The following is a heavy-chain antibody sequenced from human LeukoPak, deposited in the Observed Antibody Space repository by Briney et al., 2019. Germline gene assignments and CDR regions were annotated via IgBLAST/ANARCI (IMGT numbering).Heavy chain of an antibody. CDR3: ATWDNYYDSSGYLGY. CDR2: IYSGGST. J-gene: IGHJ4*02. D-gene: IGHD3-22*01. CDR1: GFTVSSNY. V-gene: IGHV3-66*01. Sequence: SGGSLRLSCAASGFTVSSNYMSWVRQAPGKGLGWVSVIYSGGSTYYADSVKGRFTIPRDNSKNTLYLQMNSLRAEDTAVYYCATWDNYYDSSGYLGYWGQGTLVTVSS.